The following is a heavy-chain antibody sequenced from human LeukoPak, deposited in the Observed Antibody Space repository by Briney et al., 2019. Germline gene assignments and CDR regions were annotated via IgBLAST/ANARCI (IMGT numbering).Heavy chain of an antibody. CDR2: ISGVGGST. CDR3: AKARGLYDFDY. V-gene: IGHV3-23*01. CDR1: GFTFSSHA. D-gene: IGHD2-8*01. Sequence: GGSLRLSCAASGFTFSSHAMSWVRQTPGKGLDWVSGISGVGGSTYYADSVKGRFTISRDNSKNTVYLQMNSLRADDTAVYYCAKARGLYDFDYWGQGILVTVSS. J-gene: IGHJ4*02.